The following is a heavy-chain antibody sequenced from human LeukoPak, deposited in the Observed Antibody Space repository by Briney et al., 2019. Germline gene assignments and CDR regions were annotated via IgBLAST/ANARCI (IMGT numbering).Heavy chain of an antibody. CDR1: GYTFNSYG. D-gene: IGHD3-22*01. CDR2: ISAYNGIT. J-gene: IGHJ3*02. Sequence: ASVKVSCKASGYTFNSYGIGWVRQAPGQGLEWMGWISAYNGITNYAQKLQGRITMTTDTSMSTAYMELRSLRSDDTAVYYCARDRTMIEKGAFDIWGQGTMVTVSS. CDR3: ARDRTMIEKGAFDI. V-gene: IGHV1-18*04.